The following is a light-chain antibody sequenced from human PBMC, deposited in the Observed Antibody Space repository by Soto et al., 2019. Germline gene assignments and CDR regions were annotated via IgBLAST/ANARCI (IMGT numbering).Light chain of an antibody. CDR1: QSISSY. V-gene: IGKV1-39*01. CDR3: QQSYSTPPNT. CDR2: AAS. J-gene: IGKJ2*01. Sequence: DIQMPQSPSSLSASVGARVTITCRASQSISSYLNWYQQKPGKAPKLLIYAASSMQSGGPSSFSGSGSGTDFTLTISSLQPEDVATYYGQQSYSTPPNTFGQGTKLEIK.